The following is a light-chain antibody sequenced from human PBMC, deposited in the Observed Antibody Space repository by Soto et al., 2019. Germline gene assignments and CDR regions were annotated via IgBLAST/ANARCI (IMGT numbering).Light chain of an antibody. CDR3: SSYTSSSTLLL. V-gene: IGLV2-14*01. CDR2: DVT. CDR1: SSDVGDYNS. Sequence: QSALTQPASVSGSPGQSITISCTGSSSDVGDYNSVSWYQQHPGKARKLMIYDVTDRPSGVSDRFSGSKSGNTASLTISGLQAEDEADYYCSSYTSSSTLLLFGGGTKVTVL. J-gene: IGLJ2*01.